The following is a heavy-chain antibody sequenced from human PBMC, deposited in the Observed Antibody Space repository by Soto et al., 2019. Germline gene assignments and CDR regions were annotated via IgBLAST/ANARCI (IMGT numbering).Heavy chain of an antibody. CDR1: LFSLITSAVG. Sequence: SGPTLVHPTPTRPITCTFSLFSLITSAVGVGWIRQPPGKALEWLSLIYWDDDKRYSPSLKNRLTNTKDTSKNQVVLTMTNIDPVDTATYYCAHRLGPSIAADPHWFDPWGQGTLVSVAS. D-gene: IGHD6-13*01. V-gene: IGHV2-5*02. J-gene: IGHJ5*02. CDR3: AHRLGPSIAADPHWFDP. CDR2: IYWDDDK.